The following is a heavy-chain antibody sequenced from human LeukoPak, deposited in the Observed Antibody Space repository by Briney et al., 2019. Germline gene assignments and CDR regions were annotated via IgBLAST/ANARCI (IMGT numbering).Heavy chain of an antibody. CDR2: ISAYNGNT. J-gene: IGHJ4*02. CDR3: ARDRSSNDY. V-gene: IGHV1-18*01. CDR1: GYTFTNYD. Sequence: GASVKVSCKASGYTFTNYDISWVRQAPGQGLEWMGWISAYNGNTNYAQNLQGRVTMSTDTSTSTAYMELTSLTSDDTAIYYCARDRSSNDYWGQGTLVTVSS. D-gene: IGHD6-19*01.